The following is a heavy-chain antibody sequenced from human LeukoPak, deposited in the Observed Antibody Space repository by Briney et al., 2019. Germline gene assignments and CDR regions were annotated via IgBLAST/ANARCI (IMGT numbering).Heavy chain of an antibody. D-gene: IGHD6-19*01. J-gene: IGHJ4*02. Sequence: SETLSLTCAVYGGAFSGYYWSWIRQPPGKGLEWIGGINHSGSTNYNPSLKSRVTISVDTSKNQFSLELSSVTAADTAVYYCARGRDAGYSSGWCDYWGQGTLVTVSS. CDR2: INHSGST. CDR1: GGAFSGYY. CDR3: ARGRDAGYSSGWCDY. V-gene: IGHV4-34*01.